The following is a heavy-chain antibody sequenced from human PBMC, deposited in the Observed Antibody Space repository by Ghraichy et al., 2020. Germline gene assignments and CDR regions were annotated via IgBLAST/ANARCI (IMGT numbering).Heavy chain of an antibody. V-gene: IGHV3-15*01. CDR2: IKSKTDGGTT. CDR1: GFTFSNAW. D-gene: IGHD3-10*01. Sequence: GGSLRLSCAASGFTFSNAWMSWVRQAPGKGLEWVGRIKSKTDGGTTDYAAPVKGRFTISRDDSKNTLYLQMNSLKTEDTAVYYCTTDETYYGSGSYYNVFDYWGQGTLVTVSS. J-gene: IGHJ4*02. CDR3: TTDETYYGSGSYYNVFDY.